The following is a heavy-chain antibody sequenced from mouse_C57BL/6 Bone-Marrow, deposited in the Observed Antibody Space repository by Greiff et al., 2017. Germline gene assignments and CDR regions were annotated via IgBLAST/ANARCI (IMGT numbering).Heavy chain of an antibody. Sequence: QVQLQQPGAELVMPGASVKLSCKASGYTFTSYWMHWVKQRPGQGLEWIGEIDPSDSYTNYNQKFKGKSTLTVDKSSSTAYMQLSSLTSEDSAVYYGARGEGYGGYPGDYFDYWGQGTTLTVSS. D-gene: IGHD2-3*01. CDR3: ARGEGYGGYPGDYFDY. V-gene: IGHV1-69*01. CDR1: GYTFTSYW. J-gene: IGHJ2*01. CDR2: IDPSDSYT.